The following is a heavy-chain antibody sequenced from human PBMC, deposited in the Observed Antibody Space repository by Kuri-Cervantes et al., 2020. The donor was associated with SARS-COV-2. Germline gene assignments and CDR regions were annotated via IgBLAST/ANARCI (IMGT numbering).Heavy chain of an antibody. J-gene: IGHJ3*02. V-gene: IGHV1-2*04. CDR2: MNPNSGGT. Sequence: ASVKVSCKASGYTFTDYYMHWVRQAPGQGLEWMGWMNPNSGGTNSAQKFQGWVIMTRDTSITTAYMELSRLRSDDTAVYYCARGPSWNYIWGTYCGGWDTFDIWGQGTMVTVSS. D-gene: IGHD3-16*01. CDR1: GYTFTDYY. CDR3: ARGPSWNYIWGTYCGGWDTFDI.